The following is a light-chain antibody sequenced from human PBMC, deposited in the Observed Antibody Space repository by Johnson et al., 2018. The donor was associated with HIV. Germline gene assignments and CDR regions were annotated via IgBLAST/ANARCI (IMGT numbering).Light chain of an antibody. CDR3: GTWDSSLTSYV. Sequence: QSVLTQPPSVSAAPGQTVTISCSGSSSNVGSSFVSWYRQVPGKAPKLLIYDNNKRPSGIPGRFSGSKSGPSATMGINVLQTGDEADCYCGTWDSSLTSYVFGAGTQVPVL. J-gene: IGLJ1*01. CDR2: DNN. CDR1: SSNVGSSF. V-gene: IGLV1-51*01.